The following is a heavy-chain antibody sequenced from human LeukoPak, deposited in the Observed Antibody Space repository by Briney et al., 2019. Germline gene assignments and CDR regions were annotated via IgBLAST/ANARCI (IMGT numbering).Heavy chain of an antibody. D-gene: IGHD6-13*01. CDR1: GGSINGYC. J-gene: IGHJ4*02. Sequence: SETLSLTCTVSGGSINGYCWSWIRQPPGKGLEWIDYISYSGSTNYNPSLKSRVTMSVDTSKNQFSLRLSSVTAADTAVYYCARHGSSYSFDCWGQGTLVTVSS. CDR3: ARHGSSYSFDC. CDR2: ISYSGST. V-gene: IGHV4-59*08.